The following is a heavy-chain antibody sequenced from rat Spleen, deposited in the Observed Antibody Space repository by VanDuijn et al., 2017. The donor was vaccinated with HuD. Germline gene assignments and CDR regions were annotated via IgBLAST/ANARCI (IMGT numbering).Heavy chain of an antibody. CDR2: INTGGCNT. CDR1: GFTFTNSY. Sequence: EVRLVESGGGLVRPGRSLKPSCAASGFTFTNSYMAWVRQAPTKGLEWVASINTGGCNTYYRDSVKGRFTISRDNGKSTLYLQMDSLRSEDTATYYCARSVFDYWGQGVMVTVSS. CDR3: ARSVFDY. J-gene: IGHJ2*01. V-gene: IGHV5-25*01.